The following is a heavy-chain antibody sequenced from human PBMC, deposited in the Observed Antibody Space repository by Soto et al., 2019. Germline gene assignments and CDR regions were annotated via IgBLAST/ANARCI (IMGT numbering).Heavy chain of an antibody. D-gene: IGHD2-15*01. Sequence: QVQLQQWGAGLLKPSETLSLTCAVYGGSFSGYYWSWIRQPPGKGLEWIGEINHSGSTNYNPSLKSRVTISVDTSKHQFSLKLSSVTAADTAVDYGAGGLRRIVDYWGQGTLVTVSS. V-gene: IGHV4-34*01. CDR2: INHSGST. CDR3: AGGLRRIVDY. J-gene: IGHJ4*02. CDR1: GGSFSGYY.